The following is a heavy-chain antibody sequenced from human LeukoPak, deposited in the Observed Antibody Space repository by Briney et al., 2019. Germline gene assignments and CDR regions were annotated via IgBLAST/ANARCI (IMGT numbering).Heavy chain of an antibody. D-gene: IGHD3-10*01. CDR2: FYDTRSP. Sequence: SETLSLTCTVSGGSISLYYWSWIRQPPGKGMEWIGYFYDTRSPKYNPSLERRVTISVDMSRNQFSLNLTSVTAADTAVYYCARGRGSLTYWGKGTLATVSS. CDR1: GGSISLYY. J-gene: IGHJ4*02. V-gene: IGHV4-59*01. CDR3: ARGRGSLTY.